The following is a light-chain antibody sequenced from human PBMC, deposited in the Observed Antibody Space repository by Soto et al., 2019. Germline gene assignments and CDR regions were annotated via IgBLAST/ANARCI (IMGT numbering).Light chain of an antibody. V-gene: IGLV1-40*01. Sequence: QSVLTQPPSVSEAPGQRVTISCTGSSSNIGAGYEAHWYQQVPGTAPNLLTYENNNRPSGVPDRFSGSKSGTSASLAITGLQAEDEADYYCQSYDSSLSGYVFGTGTKLTVL. CDR2: ENN. J-gene: IGLJ1*01. CDR1: SSNIGAGYE. CDR3: QSYDSSLSGYV.